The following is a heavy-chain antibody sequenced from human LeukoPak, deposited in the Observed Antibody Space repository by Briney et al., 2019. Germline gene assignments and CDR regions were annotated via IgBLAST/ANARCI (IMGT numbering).Heavy chain of an antibody. J-gene: IGHJ4*02. CDR2: INPNSGGT. Sequence: ASVKVSCKASGYTFTGYYMHWVRQAPGQGLEWMGWINPNSGGTNYAQKFQGRVTMTRDTSISTAYMELSRLRSDDTAVYYCARDYGRGYYYGSGTLSYWGQGTLVTVSS. D-gene: IGHD3-10*01. CDR1: GYTFTGYY. V-gene: IGHV1-2*02. CDR3: ARDYGRGYYYGSGTLSY.